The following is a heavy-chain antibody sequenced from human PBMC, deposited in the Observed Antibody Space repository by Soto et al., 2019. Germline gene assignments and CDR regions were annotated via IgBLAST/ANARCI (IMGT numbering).Heavy chain of an antibody. J-gene: IGHJ4*01. CDR3: ARTDCSSSTCPSDLVGATTMDY. Sequence: PGGSLRLSCAASGFTFSTYGMHWVRQAPGKGLEWVAVMWYDGTNEKYADSVKGRFTISRDNSKSTLYLQMNSLRAEDTGVYYCARTDCSSSTCPSDLVGATTMDYWGQGTPVTVSS. D-gene: IGHD2-2*01. CDR1: GFTFSTYG. V-gene: IGHV3-33*01. CDR2: MWYDGTNE.